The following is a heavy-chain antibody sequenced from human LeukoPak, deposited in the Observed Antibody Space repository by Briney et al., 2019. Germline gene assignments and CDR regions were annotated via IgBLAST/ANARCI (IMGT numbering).Heavy chain of an antibody. J-gene: IGHJ3*02. CDR3: ASSLGCSSTSCYLDAFDI. V-gene: IGHV1-8*01. D-gene: IGHD2-2*01. Sequence: ASVKVSCKASGYTFTSYDINWVRQATGQGLEWMGWMNPNSGNTGYAQKVQGRVTMTRNTSISTAYMELSSLRSEDTAVYYCASSLGCSSTSCYLDAFDIWGQGTMVTVSS. CDR2: MNPNSGNT. CDR1: GYTFTSYD.